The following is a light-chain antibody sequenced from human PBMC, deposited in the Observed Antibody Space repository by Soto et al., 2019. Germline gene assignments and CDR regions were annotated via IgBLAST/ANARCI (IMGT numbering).Light chain of an antibody. CDR2: DAS. Sequence: QMLHSPSSLSASVGDRVTVTCQASQDISKYLNWFQQSPGKAPNLLIHDASNLETGVPSRFSGSGSGTDVTFTISSLPPEVIAIYYCQQYDNLPLTFGGGTKVEIK. V-gene: IGKV1-33*01. CDR3: QQYDNLPLT. J-gene: IGKJ4*01. CDR1: QDISKY.